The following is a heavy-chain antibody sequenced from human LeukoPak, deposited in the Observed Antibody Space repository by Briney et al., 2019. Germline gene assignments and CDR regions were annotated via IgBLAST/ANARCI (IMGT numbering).Heavy chain of an antibody. CDR3: ARDRGYYDILTGLRPGAFDI. Sequence: PGGSLRLSCAASGFTFSSYSMNWVRQAPGKGLEWVSSISSSSSYIYYADSVKGRFTISRDNAKNSLYLQMNSPRAEDTAVYYCARDRGYYDILTGLRPGAFDIWGQGTMVTVSS. D-gene: IGHD3-9*01. J-gene: IGHJ3*02. CDR2: ISSSSSYI. V-gene: IGHV3-21*01. CDR1: GFTFSSYS.